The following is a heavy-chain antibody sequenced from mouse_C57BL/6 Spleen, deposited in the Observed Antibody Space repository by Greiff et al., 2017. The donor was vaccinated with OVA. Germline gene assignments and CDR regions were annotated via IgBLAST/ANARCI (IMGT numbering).Heavy chain of an antibody. D-gene: IGHD1-1*01. CDR3: AREGYGSPWFAY. CDR2: ISYDGSN. Sequence: EVQLVESGPGLVKPSQSLSLTCSVTGYSITSGYYWNWIRQFPGNKLEWMGYISYDGSNNYNPSLKNRISITRDTSKNQFFLKLNSVTTEDTATYYCAREGYGSPWFAYWGQGTLVTVSA. V-gene: IGHV3-6*01. J-gene: IGHJ3*01. CDR1: GYSITSGYY.